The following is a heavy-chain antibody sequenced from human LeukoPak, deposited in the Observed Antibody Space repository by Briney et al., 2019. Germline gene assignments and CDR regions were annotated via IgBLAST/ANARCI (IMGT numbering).Heavy chain of an antibody. CDR1: GGSFSGYY. J-gene: IGHJ4*02. V-gene: IGHV4-34*01. CDR3: ARVRTGIAAAGTGLGCIDY. Sequence: SETLSLTCAVYGGSFSGYYWGWIRQPPGKGLEWIGEINHSGSTNYNPSLKSRVTISVDTSKNQFSLKLSSVTAADTAVYYCARVRTGIAAAGTGLGCIDYWGQGTLVTVSS. D-gene: IGHD6-13*01. CDR2: INHSGST.